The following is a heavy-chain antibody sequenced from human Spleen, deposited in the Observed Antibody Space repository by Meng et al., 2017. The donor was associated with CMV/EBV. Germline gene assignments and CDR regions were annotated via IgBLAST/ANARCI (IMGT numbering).Heavy chain of an antibody. Sequence: VSCTASRYTLTSHGITWGRQAPGQGLEWMVWISPSIGSTNSAQKLEGRVTMTTDRSTTTAYLELRSLRYDDTAVYFCARGTGIFDNWGQGTLVTVSS. J-gene: IGHJ4*02. V-gene: IGHV1-18*04. CDR3: ARGTGIFDN. CDR2: ISPSIGST. CDR1: RYTLTSHG. D-gene: IGHD1-1*01.